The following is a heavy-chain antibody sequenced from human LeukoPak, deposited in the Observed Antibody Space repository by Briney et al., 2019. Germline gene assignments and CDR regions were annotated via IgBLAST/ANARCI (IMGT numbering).Heavy chain of an antibody. J-gene: IGHJ6*03. CDR1: TYSISSGYY. CDR2: IYHSGST. CDR3: ARNAELYYYYMDV. Sequence: KPSETLSLTCSVSTYSISSGYYWGWIRQPPGKGLEWIGSIYHSGSTYYNPSLKSRVTISVDTSKNQFSLKLGSVTAADTAVYYCARNAELYYYYMDVWGKGTTVTVSS. V-gene: IGHV4-38-2*02. D-gene: IGHD1-7*01.